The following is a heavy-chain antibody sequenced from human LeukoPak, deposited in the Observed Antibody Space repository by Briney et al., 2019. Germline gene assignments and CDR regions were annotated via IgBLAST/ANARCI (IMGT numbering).Heavy chain of an antibody. D-gene: IGHD3-22*01. CDR1: GYTFTGYY. J-gene: IGHJ4*02. V-gene: IGHV1-2*02. CDR3: ARGDEMIVVVIGGGYFGY. Sequence: ASVKVSCKASGYTFTGYYMHWVRQAPGQGLEWMGWINPNSGGTNYAQKFQGRVTMTRDTSISTAYMELSRLRSDDTAVYYCARGDEMIVVVIGGGYFGYWGQGTLVTVSS. CDR2: INPNSGGT.